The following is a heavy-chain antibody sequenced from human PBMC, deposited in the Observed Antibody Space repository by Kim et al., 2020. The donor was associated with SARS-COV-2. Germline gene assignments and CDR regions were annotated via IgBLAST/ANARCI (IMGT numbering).Heavy chain of an antibody. CDR2: INHSGST. CDR3: QGIVGRYYYGMDV. V-gene: IGHV4-34*01. D-gene: IGHD3-22*01. CDR1: GGSFSGYY. Sequence: SETLSLTCAVYGGSFSGYYWSWIRQPPGKGLEWIGEINHSGSTNYNPSLNSRVTISVDTSKNQFSLKLSSVTAADTAVYYCQGIVGRYYYGMDVWGQGTTVTVS. J-gene: IGHJ6*02.